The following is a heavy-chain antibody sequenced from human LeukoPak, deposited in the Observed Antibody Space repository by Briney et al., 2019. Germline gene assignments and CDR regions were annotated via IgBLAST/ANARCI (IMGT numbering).Heavy chain of an antibody. D-gene: IGHD5-18*01. V-gene: IGHV3-53*01. CDR1: EFTVSSSY. Sequence: HPGGSLRPSCAASEFTVSSSYMSWVRQAPGKGLEWVSLIYSGGSTYYAASVKGRFTISRDNSKNTLYLQMNSLRPEDTAVYYCAKGYNYAYEYWGQGTLVTVSS. CDR2: IYSGGST. CDR3: AKGYNYAYEY. J-gene: IGHJ4*02.